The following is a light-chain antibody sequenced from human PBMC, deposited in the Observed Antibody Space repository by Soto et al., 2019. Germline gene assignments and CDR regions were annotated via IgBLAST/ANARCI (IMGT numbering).Light chain of an antibody. CDR1: QSVSSNY. Sequence: EIVLTQSPGTLSLSPGERATLSCRASQSVSSNYLAWYQQRPGQAPRVLIYGASIRATGIPDRFSGSGSGTDFTLTISRLEPEDFAVYYCQQYTTSPLTFGGGTKVDIK. J-gene: IGKJ4*01. CDR3: QQYTTSPLT. V-gene: IGKV3-20*01. CDR2: GAS.